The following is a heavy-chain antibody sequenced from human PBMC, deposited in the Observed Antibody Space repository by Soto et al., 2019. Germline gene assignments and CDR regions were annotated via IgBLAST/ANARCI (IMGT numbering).Heavy chain of an antibody. J-gene: IGHJ6*02. CDR2: ISAYNGNT. V-gene: IGHV1-18*01. D-gene: IGHD2-15*01. CDR1: GYTFTSYG. Sequence: QVQLVQSGAEVKKPGASVKVSCKASGYTFTSYGIIWVRQAPGQGLEWMGWISAYNGNTNYAQKLQGRVTMTTDTSTSTAYMELWSLRSDDTAVYYCARDSVVVAATNYYYGMDVWGQGTTVTVCS. CDR3: ARDSVVVAATNYYYGMDV.